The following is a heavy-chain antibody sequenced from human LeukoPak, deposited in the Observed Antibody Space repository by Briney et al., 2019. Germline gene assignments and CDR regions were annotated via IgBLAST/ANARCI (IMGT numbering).Heavy chain of an antibody. CDR2: INHSGST. J-gene: IGHJ4*02. CDR3: ARRRYFDWLSPFDY. Sequence: SETLSLTCAVHGGSFSGYYWSWIRQPPGKGLEWIGEINHSGSTNYNPSLKSRVTISVDTSKNQFSLKLSSVTAADTAVYYCARRRYFDWLSPFDYWGQGTLVTVSS. D-gene: IGHD3-9*01. CDR1: GGSFSGYY. V-gene: IGHV4-34*01.